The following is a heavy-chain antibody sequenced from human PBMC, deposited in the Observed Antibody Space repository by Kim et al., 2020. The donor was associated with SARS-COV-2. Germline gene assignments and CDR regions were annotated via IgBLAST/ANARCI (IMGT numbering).Heavy chain of an antibody. J-gene: IGHJ6*02. D-gene: IGHD2-15*01. Sequence: KSRVTISVDTSKNQFSLKLSSVTAADTAVYYCAREVVVAAEYYYYYGMDVWGQGTTVTVSS. V-gene: IGHV4-30-2*05. CDR3: AREVVVAAEYYYYYGMDV.